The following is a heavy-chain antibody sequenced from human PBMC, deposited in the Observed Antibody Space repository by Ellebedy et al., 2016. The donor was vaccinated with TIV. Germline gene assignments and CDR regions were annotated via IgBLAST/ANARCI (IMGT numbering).Heavy chain of an antibody. V-gene: IGHV1-69*13. Sequence: SVKVSCKASGGTFNSHAISWVRQAPGQGLEWMGGITGMFRTVNYAQKFQGRVTITADEFMTTAYMELSSLRSEDTAVYYCAGGGAYYHRYFDDWGQGTLVTVSS. CDR2: ITGMFRTV. CDR1: GGTFNSHA. D-gene: IGHD3-10*01. J-gene: IGHJ4*02. CDR3: AGGGAYYHRYFDD.